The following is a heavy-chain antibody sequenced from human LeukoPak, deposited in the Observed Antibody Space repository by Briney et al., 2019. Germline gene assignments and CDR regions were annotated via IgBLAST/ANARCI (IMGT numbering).Heavy chain of an antibody. CDR1: GFTVSSNY. Sequence: GGSLRLSCAASGFTVSSNYMSWVRQAPGKGLEWVSVIYSGGSTYYADSVKGRFTISRDNSKNTLYLQMNSLRAEDTAVYYCVREGSSWPRDFQHWGQGTLVTVSS. D-gene: IGHD6-13*01. CDR2: IYSGGST. CDR3: VREGSSWPRDFQH. V-gene: IGHV3-66*02. J-gene: IGHJ1*01.